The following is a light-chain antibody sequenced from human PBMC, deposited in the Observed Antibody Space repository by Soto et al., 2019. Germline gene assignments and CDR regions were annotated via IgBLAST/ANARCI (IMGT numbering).Light chain of an antibody. V-gene: IGKV3-15*01. Sequence: EIVMTQSPATLSVSPGERATLSCRASQYISTNLAWYQQKPGQAPRLLIYGASTRATGIPVRFSGSGSGTEFPLTISSLQSEDFVVYHCQKYNILPWTFGQGTKVEIK. J-gene: IGKJ1*01. CDR1: QYISTN. CDR2: GAS. CDR3: QKYNILPWT.